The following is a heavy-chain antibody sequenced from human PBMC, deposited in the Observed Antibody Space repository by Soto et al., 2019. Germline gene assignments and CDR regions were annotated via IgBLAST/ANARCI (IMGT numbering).Heavy chain of an antibody. CDR1: EFTFSSYW. J-gene: IGHJ6*02. CDR2: IRGDGSIT. CDR3: GRGRPSHYGMDV. V-gene: IGHV3-74*01. Sequence: EVQLVESGGGLVQPGGSLRLSCAASEFTFSSYWMHWVRKAPGKGLMWVSRIRGDGSITNYADSVKGRFTISRDNAKNTLYLQVNGLRAEETAVYYGGRGRPSHYGMDVWGQGTTVTVSS.